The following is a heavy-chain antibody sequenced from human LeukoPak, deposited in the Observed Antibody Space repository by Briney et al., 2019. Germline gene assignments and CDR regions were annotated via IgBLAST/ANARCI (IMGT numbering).Heavy chain of an antibody. J-gene: IGHJ4*02. D-gene: IGHD3-22*01. V-gene: IGHV3-30-3*01. CDR3: ARGDSITMIVVAVPDDY. CDR1: GFTFSSYA. Sequence: GGSLRLSCAASGFTFSSYAMHWVRQAPGKGLEWVAVISYDGSNKYYADSVKGRFTISRDNSKNTLYLQMNSLRAEDTAVYYCARGDSITMIVVAVPDDYRGQGTLVTVSS. CDR2: ISYDGSNK.